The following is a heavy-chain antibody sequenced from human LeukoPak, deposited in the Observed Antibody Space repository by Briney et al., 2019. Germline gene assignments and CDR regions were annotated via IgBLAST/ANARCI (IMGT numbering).Heavy chain of an antibody. J-gene: IGHJ4*02. Sequence: ASVKVSCKASGYTFTSYGISWVRQAPGQGLEWMGWISAYNGNTNYAQKLQGRVTMTTDTSTSRAYMELRSLRSDDTAVYYCARDHDYGGSGGYWGQGTLVTVSS. V-gene: IGHV1-18*01. D-gene: IGHD4-23*01. CDR3: ARDHDYGGSGGY. CDR2: ISAYNGNT. CDR1: GYTFTSYG.